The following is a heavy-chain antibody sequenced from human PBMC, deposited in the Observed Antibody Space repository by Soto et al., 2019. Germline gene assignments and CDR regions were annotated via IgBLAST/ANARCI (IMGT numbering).Heavy chain of an antibody. CDR2: ITGRGGTT. Sequence: EVQLLESGGGLVQPGGSLRLSCAASGFIFRDYAMSWVRQAPGKGLEWVSAITGRGGTTYYADSVKGRFTISRDNSRDTLYLQMNSLSAEETATYDCAKRDYSDSRSFAPLFDSWGQGTLVTVSS. CDR3: AKRDYSDSRSFAPLFDS. CDR1: GFIFRDYA. J-gene: IGHJ4*02. V-gene: IGHV3-23*01. D-gene: IGHD3-22*01.